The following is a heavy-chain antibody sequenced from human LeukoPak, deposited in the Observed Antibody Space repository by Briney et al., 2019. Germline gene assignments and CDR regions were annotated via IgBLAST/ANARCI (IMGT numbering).Heavy chain of an antibody. Sequence: QAGGSLRLSCAASGFTFSSYAMSWVRQAPGKGLEWVSAISGSGGSTYYADSVKGRFTISRDNSKNTLYLQMNSLRAEDTAVYYCAKAPGSDWYGDYFDYWGQGTLVTVSS. CDR2: ISGSGGST. V-gene: IGHV3-23*01. J-gene: IGHJ4*02. CDR1: GFTFSSYA. D-gene: IGHD6-19*01. CDR3: AKAPGSDWYGDYFDY.